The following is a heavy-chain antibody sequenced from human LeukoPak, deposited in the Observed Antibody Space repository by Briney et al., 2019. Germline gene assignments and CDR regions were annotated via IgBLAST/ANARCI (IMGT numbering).Heavy chain of an antibody. V-gene: IGHV3-7*03. CDR1: GFIFSNHY. CDR3: AKDSSGDLDFWSGYYSHYYFDY. CDR2: IKPDGSAK. D-gene: IGHD3-3*01. Sequence: PGGSLRLSCVASGFIFSNHYMSWVRQAPGKGLEWVANIKPDGSAKECVDSVKGRFTISRDNARNSLYLQMNSLRAEDTAVYYCAKDSSGDLDFWSGYYSHYYFDYWGQGTLVTVSS. J-gene: IGHJ4*02.